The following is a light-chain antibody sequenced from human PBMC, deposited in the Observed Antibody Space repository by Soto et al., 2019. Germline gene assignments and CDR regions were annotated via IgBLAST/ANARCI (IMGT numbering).Light chain of an antibody. CDR1: SSDVGGYNY. V-gene: IGLV2-14*01. Sequence: QSALTQPASVSGSPGQSITISCTGTSSDVGGYNYVSWYQQHPGKAPKLMIYEVSNRPSGVSNRFSGSKSGNTASLTISGLQAEYEADYYCSSYTSSSTPHVVFGGGTKVTVL. CDR2: EVS. CDR3: SSYTSSSTPHVV. J-gene: IGLJ2*01.